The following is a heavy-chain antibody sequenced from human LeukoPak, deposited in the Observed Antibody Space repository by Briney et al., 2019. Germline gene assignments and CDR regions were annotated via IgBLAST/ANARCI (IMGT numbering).Heavy chain of an antibody. CDR1: GYTFTGYY. Sequence: ASVKVSCKASGYTFTGYYMHWVRQAPGQGLEWMGWINPNSGGTNYAQKFQGRVTMTRDTSISTAYMELSRLRSDDTAVYYCARDPPRTVTASRGDYWGQGTLVTVSS. CDR3: ARDPPRTVTASRGDY. J-gene: IGHJ4*02. CDR2: INPNSGGT. D-gene: IGHD4-17*01. V-gene: IGHV1-2*02.